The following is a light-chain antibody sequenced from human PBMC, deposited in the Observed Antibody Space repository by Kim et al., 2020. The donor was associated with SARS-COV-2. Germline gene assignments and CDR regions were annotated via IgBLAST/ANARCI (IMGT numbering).Light chain of an antibody. CDR2: YAS. Sequence: FSAGERATLSCRASQSVINSLAWYQQKSGQAPRLLMYYASIRASGVPARFSGSGSGTDFTLIISSLEAEDFAVYFCQQRRDWPITFGQGTQLEIK. V-gene: IGKV3-11*01. CDR1: QSVINS. J-gene: IGKJ5*01. CDR3: QQRRDWPIT.